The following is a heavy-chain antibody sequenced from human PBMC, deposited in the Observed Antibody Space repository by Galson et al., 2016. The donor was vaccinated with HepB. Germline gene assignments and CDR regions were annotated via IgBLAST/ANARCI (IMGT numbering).Heavy chain of an antibody. V-gene: IGHV4-31*03. D-gene: IGHD2-15*01. CDR3: ERRRVVFALGWFDP. CDR2: IYYSGST. J-gene: IGHJ5*02. Sequence: TLSLTCTVSGGSISSGGYYWSWIRQHPGKGLEWIGYIYYSGSTYCNPSLKSRVTISVDTSKNQFSLKLTPVTAADTAVYFCERRRVVFALGWFDPWGQGTLVTVSS. CDR1: GGSISSGGYY.